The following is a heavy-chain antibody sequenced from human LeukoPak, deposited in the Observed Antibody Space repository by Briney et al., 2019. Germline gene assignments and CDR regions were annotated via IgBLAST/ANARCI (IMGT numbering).Heavy chain of an antibody. CDR2: INPNSGGT. V-gene: IGHV1-2*02. CDR3: AREVGYSSGWFN. Sequence: VASVKVSCKASGYTFTGYYMHWVRQAPGQGLEWMGWINPNSGGTNYAQKFQGRVTMTRDTSISTAYMELSRLRSDDTAVYYCAREVGYSSGWFNWGQGTLVTVSS. D-gene: IGHD6-19*01. J-gene: IGHJ4*02. CDR1: GYTFTGYY.